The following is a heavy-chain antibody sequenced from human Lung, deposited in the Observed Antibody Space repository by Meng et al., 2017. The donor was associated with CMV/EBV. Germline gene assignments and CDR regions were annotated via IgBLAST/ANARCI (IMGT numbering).Heavy chain of an antibody. CDR3: ARGSGSPEH. CDR1: GFTFGDYA. J-gene: IGHJ1*01. V-gene: IGHV3-49*04. CDR2: IRNRTRGGTT. D-gene: IGHD3-10*01. Sequence: SFTAYGFTFGDYAMTWVRQAPGKRLEWIGFIRNRTRGGTTEYAASVKGRFSILRDDSKSIAYLQMDSVKIEDTGVYFCARGSGSPEHWGQGTLVTVSS.